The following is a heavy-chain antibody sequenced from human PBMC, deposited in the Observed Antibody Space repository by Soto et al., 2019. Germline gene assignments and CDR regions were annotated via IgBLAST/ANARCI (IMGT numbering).Heavy chain of an antibody. V-gene: IGHV4-31*03. J-gene: IGHJ3*02. Sequence: SETLSLTCTVSGGSISSGGYYWSWIRQHPGKGLEWIGYIDYSGSTYYNPSLKSRVTISVDTSKNQFSLKLSSVTAADTAVYYCARAALWVPAGTGAFDIWGQGTMVTVSS. D-gene: IGHD2-2*01. CDR3: ARAALWVPAGTGAFDI. CDR2: IDYSGST. CDR1: GGSISSGGYY.